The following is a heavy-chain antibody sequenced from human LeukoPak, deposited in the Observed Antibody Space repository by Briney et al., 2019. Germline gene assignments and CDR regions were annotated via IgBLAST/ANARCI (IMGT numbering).Heavy chain of an antibody. J-gene: IGHJ4*02. CDR2: ISSSSSYI. Sequence: GGSLRLSCAASGFTFSSYSMNWVRQAPGKGLEWVSSISSSSSYIYYADSVKGRFTISRDNAKNSLYLQMNSLRAEDPAVYYCARGPNPAHFDYWGQGTLVTVSS. D-gene: IGHD4/OR15-4a*01. V-gene: IGHV3-21*01. CDR3: ARGPNPAHFDY. CDR1: GFTFSSYS.